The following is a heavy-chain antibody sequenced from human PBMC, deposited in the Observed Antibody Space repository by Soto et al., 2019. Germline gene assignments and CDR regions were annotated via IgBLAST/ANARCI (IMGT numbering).Heavy chain of an antibody. CDR3: TTGVDGYNPFDY. CDR2: IKSKIYGETT. V-gene: IGHV3-15*07. Sequence: GGSLRLSCAASGFTFSNAWMNWVRQAPGKGLEWVGRIKSKIYGETTDYAAPVKGRFTISRDDSKNTVFLQMNSLETEDTAVYYCTTGVDGYNPFDYWGQGTLVTVSS. D-gene: IGHD5-12*01. J-gene: IGHJ4*02. CDR1: GFTFSNAW.